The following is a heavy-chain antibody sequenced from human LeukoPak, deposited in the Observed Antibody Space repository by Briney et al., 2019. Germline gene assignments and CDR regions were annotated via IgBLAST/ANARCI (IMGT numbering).Heavy chain of an antibody. CDR2: ISYDGSNK. J-gene: IGHJ6*03. CDR3: AKDVRYCSGGSCYSHYYYYYMDV. Sequence: PGGSLRLSCAASGFTSSSYGMHWVRQAPGKGLEWVAVISYDGSNKYYADSVKGRFTISRDNSKNTLYLQMNSLRAEDTAVYYCAKDVRYCSGGSCYSHYYYYYMDVWGKGTTVTVSS. D-gene: IGHD2-15*01. V-gene: IGHV3-30*18. CDR1: GFTSSSYG.